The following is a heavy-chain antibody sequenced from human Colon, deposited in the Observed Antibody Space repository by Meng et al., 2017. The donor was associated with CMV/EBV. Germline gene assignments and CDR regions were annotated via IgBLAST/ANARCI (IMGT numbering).Heavy chain of an antibody. Sequence: GESLKISCVASGFTFSDYEMSWVRQAPGKGLEWIAYISNSDDTIYYADSVKGRFTISRDNAQNSLYLQMTTLRAEDTALYYCAKSRGYTVTALSPLDSWGQGTPVTVSS. J-gene: IGHJ4*02. V-gene: IGHV3-48*03. CDR2: ISNSDDTI. CDR1: GFTFSDYE. D-gene: IGHD2-21*02. CDR3: AKSRGYTVTALSPLDS.